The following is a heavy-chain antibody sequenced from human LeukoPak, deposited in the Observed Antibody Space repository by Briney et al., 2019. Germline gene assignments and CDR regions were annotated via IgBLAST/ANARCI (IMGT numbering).Heavy chain of an antibody. CDR2: INHSGNT. V-gene: IGHV4-34*01. J-gene: IGHJ6*03. CDR1: GGSFSGYY. CDR3: ETSSSATIDYFYDYIDV. D-gene: IGHD2-15*01. Sequence: PSETLSLTCSVNGGSFSGYYCSWIRQPPGKGLEWNGEINHSGNTNYNPSLKSRVTISGDTSKNQFSLKLSSVTAADTAVYYCETSSSATIDYFYDYIDVWGKGTTVTVSS.